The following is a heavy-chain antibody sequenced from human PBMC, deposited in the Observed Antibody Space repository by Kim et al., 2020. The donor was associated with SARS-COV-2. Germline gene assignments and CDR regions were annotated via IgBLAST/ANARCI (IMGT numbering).Heavy chain of an antibody. Sequence: GESLKISCKGSGYSFTSYWIGWVRQMPGKGLEWMGIIYPGDSDTRYSPSFQGQVTISADKSISTAYLQWSSLKASDTAMYYCARQGGGGYDSYWGAEADGMDVWGQGTTVTVSS. D-gene: IGHD5-12*01. CDR1: GYSFTSYW. J-gene: IGHJ6*02. CDR2: IYPGDSDT. V-gene: IGHV5-51*01. CDR3: ARQGGGGYDSYWGAEADGMDV.